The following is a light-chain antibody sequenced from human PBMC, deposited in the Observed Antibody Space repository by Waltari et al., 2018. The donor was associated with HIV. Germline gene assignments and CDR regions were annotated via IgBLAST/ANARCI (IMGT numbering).Light chain of an antibody. V-gene: IGLV1-51*01. CDR2: ENN. J-gene: IGLJ3*02. Sequence: QSVLTQPPSVSAAPGEKVTISCSGSFSNIGNNYISWYQQFPGPAPKPLIYENNKRPSGIPERFSGSKSGSSASLGITGLRTGDEADYYCGTWDSNLSTGVFGGGTKLTVL. CDR3: GTWDSNLSTGV. CDR1: FSNIGNNY.